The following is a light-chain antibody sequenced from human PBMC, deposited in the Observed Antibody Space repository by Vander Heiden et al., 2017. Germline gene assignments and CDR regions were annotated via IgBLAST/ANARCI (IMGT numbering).Light chain of an antibody. Sequence: EIVMTQSPATLSVSPGERATLSCRASQSVSTNLAWYQQKPGQGPRLLSFAASTRAPGVPDRISGSGSGTEFALTISSLQSEDFAVYLCQQYNNWPPWTFGQGTKVEIK. J-gene: IGKJ1*01. V-gene: IGKV3-15*01. CDR3: QQYNNWPPWT. CDR1: QSVSTN. CDR2: AAS.